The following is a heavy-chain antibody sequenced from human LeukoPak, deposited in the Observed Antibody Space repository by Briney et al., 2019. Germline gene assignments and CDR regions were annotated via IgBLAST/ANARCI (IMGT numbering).Heavy chain of an antibody. V-gene: IGHV3-7*01. Sequence: GGSLRLSCAASGFTFSSYWMSWVRQAPGKGLEWVANIKQDGSEKYYVDSVEGRFTISRDNAKNSLYLQMNSLRAEDTAVYYCASLYYYDSRGDMDVWGKGTTVTVSS. CDR3: ASLYYYDSRGDMDV. D-gene: IGHD3-22*01. CDR1: GFTFSSYW. J-gene: IGHJ6*03. CDR2: IKQDGSEK.